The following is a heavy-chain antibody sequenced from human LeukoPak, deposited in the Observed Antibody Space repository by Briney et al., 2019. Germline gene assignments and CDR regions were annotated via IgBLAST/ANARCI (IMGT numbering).Heavy chain of an antibody. D-gene: IGHD3-3*01. CDR2: IIPIFGTA. J-gene: IGHJ4*02. CDR3: ARGGEGSITIFGVAYVDYYFDY. Sequence: GASVKVSCKASGGTFSSYAISWVRQAPGQGLEWMGGIIPIFGTANYAQKFQGRVTITTDESTSTAYMELSSLRSEDTAVYYCARGGEGSITIFGVAYVDYYFDYWGQGTLVTVSS. V-gene: IGHV1-69*05. CDR1: GGTFSSYA.